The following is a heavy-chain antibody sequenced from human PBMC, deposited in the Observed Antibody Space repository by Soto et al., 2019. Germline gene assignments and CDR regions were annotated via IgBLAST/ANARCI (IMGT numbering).Heavy chain of an antibody. CDR2: INWNDDK. J-gene: IGHJ4*02. CDR1: GFSLSSTGVG. Sequence: QITLKESGPTLVKVTQTVTLTCTFSGFSLSSTGVGVGWIRQPPGKALEGLALINWNDDKRYNPSLKSRLTITKDTSQNQVVLTLTNIDPVDTATYYCARSGHNSGFFYYDYWGQGTLVTVSS. CDR3: ARSGHNSGFFYYDY. V-gene: IGHV2-5*01. D-gene: IGHD3-22*01.